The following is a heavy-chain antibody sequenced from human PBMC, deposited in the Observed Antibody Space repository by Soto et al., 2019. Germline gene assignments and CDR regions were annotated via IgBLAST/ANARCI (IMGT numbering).Heavy chain of an antibody. D-gene: IGHD5-18*01. CDR3: AREPIGVNTATGLGPYAFDI. J-gene: IGHJ3*02. V-gene: IGHV1-18*01. CDR1: GYTFTSYG. CDR2: ISAYNGNT. Sequence: ASVKVSCKASGYTFTSYGISWVRQAPGQGLEWMGWISAYNGNTNYAQKLQGRVTMTRDTSTSTAYMELSRLRSDDTAVYYCAREPIGVNTATGLGPYAFDIWGQGTMVTVSS.